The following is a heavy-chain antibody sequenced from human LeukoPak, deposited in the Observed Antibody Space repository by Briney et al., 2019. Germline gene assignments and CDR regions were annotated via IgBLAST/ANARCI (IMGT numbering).Heavy chain of an antibody. V-gene: IGHV4-59*01. CDR2: IYYSGST. D-gene: IGHD3-10*02. CDR1: GGSISSYY. CDR3: ARCSYWYFDL. Sequence: SETLSLTCTVSGGSISSYYWSWIRRPPGKGLEWIGYIYYSGSTNYNPSLKSRVTISVDTSKNQFSLKLSSVTAADTAVYHCARCSYWYFDLWGRGTLVTVSS. J-gene: IGHJ2*01.